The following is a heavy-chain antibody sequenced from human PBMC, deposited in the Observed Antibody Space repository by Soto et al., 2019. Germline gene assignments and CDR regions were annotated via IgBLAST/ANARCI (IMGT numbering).Heavy chain of an antibody. CDR1: GYTFTSYG. CDR3: AMDRYCSSTSCYTPYYYYYGMDV. V-gene: IGHV1-18*01. CDR2: ISAYNGNT. J-gene: IGHJ6*02. Sequence: SCKASGYTFTSYGISWVRQAPGQGLEWMGWISAYNGNTNYAQKLQGRVTMTTDTSTSTAYMELRSLRSDDTAVYYCAMDRYCSSTSCYTPYYYYYGMDVWGQGTTVTVSS. D-gene: IGHD2-2*02.